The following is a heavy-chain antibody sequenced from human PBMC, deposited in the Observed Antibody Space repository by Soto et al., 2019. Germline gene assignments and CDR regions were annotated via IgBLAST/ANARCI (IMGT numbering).Heavy chain of an antibody. CDR2: ISGSGGST. V-gene: IGHV3-23*01. J-gene: IGHJ4*02. CDR3: AKVGSPIFGVVIAYFDY. Sequence: EVQLLESGGGLVQPGGSLRLSCAASGFTFSSYAMSWVRQAPGKGLEWVSAISGSGGSTYYADSVKGRFTISRDNSKNTLYLQMNILRAEDTAVYYCAKVGSPIFGVVIAYFDYWGQGTLVTVSS. CDR1: GFTFSSYA. D-gene: IGHD3-3*01.